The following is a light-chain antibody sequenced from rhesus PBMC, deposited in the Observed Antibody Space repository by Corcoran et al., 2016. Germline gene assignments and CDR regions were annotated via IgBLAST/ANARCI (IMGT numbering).Light chain of an antibody. J-gene: IGKJ2*01. Sequence: DIQMTQSPSSLSASVGDSVTVTCRASQGINRALSWYQKTLGKAPPLLIYAASSLQTGVSSRFSGSGSGTDVKRTISSLQPEDVARYYCLHDYKNPYSFGQGTKVEIK. CDR2: AAS. CDR1: QGINRA. CDR3: LHDYKNPYS. V-gene: IGKV1-94*01.